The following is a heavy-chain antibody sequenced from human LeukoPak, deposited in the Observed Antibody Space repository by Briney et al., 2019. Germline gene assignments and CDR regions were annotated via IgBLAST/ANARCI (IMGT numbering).Heavy chain of an antibody. D-gene: IGHD2/OR15-2a*01. J-gene: IGHJ4*02. CDR3: ARDPPWLSTTLSFDY. V-gene: IGHV3-7*01. CDR1: GFTFSSYS. Sequence: PGGSLRLSCAASGFTFSSYSMNWVRQAPGKGLEWVANIKQDGSEKYYVDSVKGRFTISRDNAKNSLYLQMNSLRAEDTAVYYCARDPPWLSTTLSFDYWGQGTLVTVSS. CDR2: IKQDGSEK.